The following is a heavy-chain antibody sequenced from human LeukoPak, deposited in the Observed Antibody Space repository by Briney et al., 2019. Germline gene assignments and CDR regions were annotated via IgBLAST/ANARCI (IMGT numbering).Heavy chain of an antibody. CDR3: ARPIGYCIITSCRLYFDY. V-gene: IGHV1-18*04. Sequence: ASVKVSCKASGYTFTSYGNSWVRQPPAPGLEWMGWFSAYNGNTNYAQKLQARVTMTTDTSTSTAYMELRSLRSDDTAGYYCARPIGYCIITSCRLYFDYWGQGTLVTVSS. CDR2: FSAYNGNT. CDR1: GYTFTSYG. J-gene: IGHJ4*02. D-gene: IGHD2-2*01.